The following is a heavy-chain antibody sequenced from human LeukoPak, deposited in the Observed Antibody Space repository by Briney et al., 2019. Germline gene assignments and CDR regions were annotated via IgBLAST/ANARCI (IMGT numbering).Heavy chain of an antibody. CDR3: ARDTTGTGSDSDAFDI. CDR2: MNPYTGNP. Sequence: ASVKDSCKASGYTFTSYDVHWVRQATGQGLEWMGWMNPYTGNPGYAQKFQGRVTMTRDTSINTVYMEVGSLRSDDTAVYYCARDTTGTGSDSDAFDIWGQGTMVTVSS. J-gene: IGHJ3*02. V-gene: IGHV1-8*01. CDR1: GYTFTSYD. D-gene: IGHD1-1*01.